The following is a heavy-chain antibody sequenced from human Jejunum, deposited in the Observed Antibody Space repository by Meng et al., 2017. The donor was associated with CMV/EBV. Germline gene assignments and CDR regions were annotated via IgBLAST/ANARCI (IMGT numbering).Heavy chain of an antibody. CDR1: YA. J-gene: IGHJ4*02. D-gene: IGHD3-22*01. Sequence: YAMHWVRRAPGKGLEWVAVISFDGSHKSYADSVQGRFTLSRDNSKNTLSLQMSSLRVEDTAVYYCAREAYYYDTSGYPRGNYFDYWGQGTLVTVSS. CDR2: ISFDGSHK. V-gene: IGHV3-30-3*01. CDR3: AREAYYYDTSGYPRGNYFDY.